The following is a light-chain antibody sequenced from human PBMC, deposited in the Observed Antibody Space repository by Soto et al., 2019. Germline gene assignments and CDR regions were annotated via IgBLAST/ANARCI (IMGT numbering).Light chain of an antibody. J-gene: IGKJ2*01. V-gene: IGKV3-15*01. CDR2: DAS. Sequence: EIVMTQSPATLSVSPGERVSLSCRASRSIYDKLAWYQQKPGQTPRLLIYDASTRATGISGSFSGSGSGTEFTLTISSLQSEDFAVYYCQQYSQWPLYTFGQGTKVDIK. CDR1: RSIYDK. CDR3: QQYSQWPLYT.